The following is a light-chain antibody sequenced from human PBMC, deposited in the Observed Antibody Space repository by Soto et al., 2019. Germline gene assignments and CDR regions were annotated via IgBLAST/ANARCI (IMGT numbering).Light chain of an antibody. Sequence: QSVLTQPPSVSGAPGQRVTISCTGSSSNIGAGYDVHWYQQLPGTAPKLLISDSNNRPSGVPDRFSGSKSGTSASLAITGLQAEDEADYYCCSYAGSFYVFGTGTKVTVL. CDR1: SSNIGAGYD. V-gene: IGLV1-40*01. J-gene: IGLJ1*01. CDR2: DSN. CDR3: CSYAGSFYV.